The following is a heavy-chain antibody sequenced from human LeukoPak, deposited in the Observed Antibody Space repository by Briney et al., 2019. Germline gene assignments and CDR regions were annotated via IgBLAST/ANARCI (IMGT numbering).Heavy chain of an antibody. D-gene: IGHD3-3*01. Sequence: GGSLRLSCAASGFTFSSYGMHWVRQAPGKGLEWVAVRWYDGSNKYYADSVKGRFTISRDNSKNTLYLQMNSLRAEDTAVYYCARDRNDYDFWSGYYGRYYYYGMDVWGQGTTVTVSS. V-gene: IGHV3-33*01. CDR2: RWYDGSNK. CDR1: GFTFSSYG. CDR3: ARDRNDYDFWSGYYGRYYYYGMDV. J-gene: IGHJ6*02.